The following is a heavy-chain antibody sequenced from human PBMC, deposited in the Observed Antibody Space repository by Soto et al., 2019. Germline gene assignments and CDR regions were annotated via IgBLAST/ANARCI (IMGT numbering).Heavy chain of an antibody. CDR2: INPNSGGT. CDR1: GYTFTGYY. CDR3: ARGGGSNYEDNWFDP. D-gene: IGHD4-4*01. Sequence: ASVKVSCKASGYTFTGYYMHCVRQAPGQGLEWMGWINPNSGGTNYAQKFQGWVTMTRDTSISTAYMELSRLRSDDTAVYYCARGGGSNYEDNWFDPWGQGTLVTVSS. J-gene: IGHJ5*02. V-gene: IGHV1-2*04.